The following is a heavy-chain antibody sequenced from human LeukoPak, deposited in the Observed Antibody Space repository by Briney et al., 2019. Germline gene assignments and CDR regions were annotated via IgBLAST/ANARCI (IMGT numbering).Heavy chain of an antibody. D-gene: IGHD1-26*01. J-gene: IGHJ4*02. CDR3: AKDRSIGTYYTFDH. Sequence: QSGGSLRLSCAASRFTFSSYSMNWVRQAPGKGLEWVSAISGSGDSTYYADSVKGRFTVSRDNSNNTLYLQMSSLTAADTAVYYCAKDRSIGTYYTFDHWGQGTLVTVSS. CDR1: RFTFSSYS. CDR2: ISGSGDST. V-gene: IGHV3-23*01.